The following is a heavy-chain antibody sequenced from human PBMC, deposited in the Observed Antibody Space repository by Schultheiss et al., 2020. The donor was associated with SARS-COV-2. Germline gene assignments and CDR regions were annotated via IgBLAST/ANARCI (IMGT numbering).Heavy chain of an antibody. Sequence: GGSLRLSCAASGFTFNIYAMNWVRQAPGKGLEWVSGISASGGDTYYADSVKGRFTISRDNSKNTLYLQMNSLRAEDTAVYYCAKCTSTVTILDAFDIWGQGTMVTVAS. CDR1: GFTFNIYA. J-gene: IGHJ3*02. CDR3: AKCTSTVTILDAFDI. CDR2: ISASGGDT. V-gene: IGHV3-23*01. D-gene: IGHD4-17*01.